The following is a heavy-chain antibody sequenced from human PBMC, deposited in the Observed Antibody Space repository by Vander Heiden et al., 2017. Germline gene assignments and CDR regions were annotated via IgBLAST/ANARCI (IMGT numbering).Heavy chain of an antibody. D-gene: IGHD2-2*01. CDR2: ISASGGST. V-gene: IGHV3-23*01. Sequence: EVQLLESGGGLVQPGGSLRLSCSASGFTFSSYAMTWVRQAAGKGLEWVAGISASGGSTYYTDSVKGRFTISRDNSKNTLYLQMDSLRAEDTAVYYCAKGGYCTSTSCPRWFDPWGQGTLVTVSS. J-gene: IGHJ5*02. CDR1: GFTFSSYA. CDR3: AKGGYCTSTSCPRWFDP.